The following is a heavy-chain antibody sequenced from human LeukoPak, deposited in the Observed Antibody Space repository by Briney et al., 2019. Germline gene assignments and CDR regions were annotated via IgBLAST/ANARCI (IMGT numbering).Heavy chain of an antibody. CDR1: GYTFTSYW. CDR3: ARQTSGSYYRGSYYYYMDV. Sequence: GASVKVSCKASGYTFTSYWIGWVRQMPGKGLEWMGIIYPGDSDTRYSPSFQGQVTISADKSISTAYLQWSSLKASDTAMYYCARQTSGSYYRGSYYYYMDVWGKGTTVTISS. V-gene: IGHV5-51*01. J-gene: IGHJ6*03. D-gene: IGHD1-26*01. CDR2: IYPGDSDT.